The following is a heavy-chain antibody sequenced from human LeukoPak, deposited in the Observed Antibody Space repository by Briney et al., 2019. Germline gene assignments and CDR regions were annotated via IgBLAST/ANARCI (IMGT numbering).Heavy chain of an antibody. CDR1: GFTVSSNY. J-gene: IGHJ4*02. V-gene: IGHV3-53*01. CDR2: IYRGGST. CDR3: ARGGARQQLVENYFDY. D-gene: IGHD6-13*01. Sequence: PGGSLRLSCAASGFTVSSNYMSWVRQAPGQGLEWVSVIYRGGSTDYADSVKGRFTVSRDNSKNTLYLQMNSLRAEDTAVYYCARGGARQQLVENYFDYWGQGTLVTVSS.